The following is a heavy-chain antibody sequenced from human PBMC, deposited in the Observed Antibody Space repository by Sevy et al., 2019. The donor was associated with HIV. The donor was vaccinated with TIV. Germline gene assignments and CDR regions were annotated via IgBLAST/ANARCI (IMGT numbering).Heavy chain of an antibody. CDR1: GFTFSSYS. Sequence: GGSLRLSCAASGFTFSSYSMNWVRQAPGKGLEWVSYISSSSSTIYYADSVKGRFTISRDNAKNSLYLQMNSLRAEDTAVYYCARENPNARPYYYYGMDVWGQGTTVTVSS. V-gene: IGHV3-48*01. J-gene: IGHJ6*02. CDR2: ISSSSSTI. CDR3: ARENPNARPYYYYGMDV. D-gene: IGHD6-6*01.